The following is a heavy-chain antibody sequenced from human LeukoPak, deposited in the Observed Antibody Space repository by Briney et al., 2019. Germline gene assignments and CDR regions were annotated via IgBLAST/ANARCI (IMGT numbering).Heavy chain of an antibody. V-gene: IGHV1-8*01. J-gene: IGHJ6*02. CDR1: GYTFRSFD. CDR3: ARAPSPASYAMDV. Sequence: ASVKVSCKASGYTFRSFDVNWVRQATGQGLEWMGWMNPNSGNTGYAQEFQGRVTMTRNTSINTAYMEVRGLTSEDTAVYYCARAPSPASYAMDVWGQGTTVTVSS. CDR2: MNPNSGNT.